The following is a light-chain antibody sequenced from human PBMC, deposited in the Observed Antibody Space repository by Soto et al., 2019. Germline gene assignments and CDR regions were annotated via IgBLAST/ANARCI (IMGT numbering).Light chain of an antibody. CDR3: QHYNSYPLT. CDR2: KAS. V-gene: IGKV1-5*03. CDR1: QSSSSW. J-gene: IGKJ4*01. Sequence: DIQMTQSPSTLSASVGDRVTITCRASQSSSSWLAWYQQKPGNSPKLLMYKASSIESGVPPRFRGSGSWTEFTLTISSLQTDDFATYYCQHYNSYPLTFGGGTKVEIK.